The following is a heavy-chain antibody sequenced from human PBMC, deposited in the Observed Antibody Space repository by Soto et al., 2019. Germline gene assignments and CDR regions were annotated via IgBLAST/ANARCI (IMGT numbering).Heavy chain of an antibody. CDR1: GYTFINYG. CDR3: SLEKYHDSVGGAFDY. J-gene: IGHJ4*02. D-gene: IGHD2-2*01. Sequence: QVPLVQSGAEVKKPGASVKVSCKTSGYTFINYGFSWVRQAPGQGLEWMGWISVYNDNAHYAQKFQGRVTMTTDTSTSTAYMELRSLTSDDTAVYYCSLEKYHDSVGGAFDYWGQGTLVTVSS. CDR2: ISVYNDNA. V-gene: IGHV1-18*01.